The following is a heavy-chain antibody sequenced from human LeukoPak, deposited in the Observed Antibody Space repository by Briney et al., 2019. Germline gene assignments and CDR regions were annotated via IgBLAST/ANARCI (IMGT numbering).Heavy chain of an antibody. Sequence: SQTLSLTCTVSGASISSGSYYWSWIRQPAGKGLEWIGRIYTSGSTTYNPSLKSRVTISVDTSMGQFSLKLSSVTAADTAVYYCATYKIAVADIYDYWGQGTLVTVSS. CDR2: IYTSGST. V-gene: IGHV4-61*02. D-gene: IGHD6-19*01. CDR3: ATYKIAVADIYDY. J-gene: IGHJ4*02. CDR1: GASISSGSYY.